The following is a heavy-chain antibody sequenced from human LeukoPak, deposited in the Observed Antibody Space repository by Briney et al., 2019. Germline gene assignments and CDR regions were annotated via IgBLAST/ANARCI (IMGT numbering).Heavy chain of an antibody. CDR2: ISVRSNYI. Sequence: GSLRLSCVASGYTFSSYSINWVRQAPGKGLEWVSSISVRSNYIYYADSVRGRFSISRDDARDSLYLQMNSLRAEDTAVYYCVRLRRNSDTSGFYYYYDFWGQGTLVTVSS. D-gene: IGHD3-22*01. V-gene: IGHV3-21*01. J-gene: IGHJ4*02. CDR1: GYTFSSYS. CDR3: VRLRRNSDTSGFYYYYDF.